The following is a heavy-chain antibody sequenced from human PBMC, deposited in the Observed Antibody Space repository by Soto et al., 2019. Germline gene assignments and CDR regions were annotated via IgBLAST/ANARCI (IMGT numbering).Heavy chain of an antibody. CDR2: IIPFFGSP. CDR1: GGTFGSYA. J-gene: IGHJ6*02. Sequence: QMQLVQSGAEVKRPGSSVILSCKPAGGTFGSYAISWVRQAPGQGLEWTGGIIPFFGSPNYAQRFQGRVTISADESTTTAYMELSSLSSEDTAVYYCARCCSSATCRKYNYFCIDVWRQGTTVTVSS. V-gene: IGHV1-69*01. D-gene: IGHD2-2*01. CDR3: ARCCSSATCRKYNYFCIDV.